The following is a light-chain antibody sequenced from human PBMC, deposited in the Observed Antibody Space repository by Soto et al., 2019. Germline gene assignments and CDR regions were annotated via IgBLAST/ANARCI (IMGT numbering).Light chain of an antibody. CDR3: QQYNNRWT. J-gene: IGKJ1*01. CDR1: QSVSSS. V-gene: IGKV3-15*01. Sequence: EIMMTQSPATLSVSPGERAPLSCRATQSVSSSLAWYQQKPGQAPRLLIYGASTRATGIPARFSGSGSGTEFTPPINRLQSEEFAVDYCQQYNNRWTFGQGTRVDIK. CDR2: GAS.